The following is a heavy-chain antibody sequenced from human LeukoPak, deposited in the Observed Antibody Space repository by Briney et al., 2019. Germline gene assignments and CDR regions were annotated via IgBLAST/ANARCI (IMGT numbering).Heavy chain of an antibody. Sequence: GASVKVSCKASGYTFTSYAMNWVRQAPGQGLEWMGGIIPIFGTANYAQKFQGRVTITADESTSTAYMELSSLRSEDTAVYYCASYGGNSPWGFDYWGQGTLVTVSS. D-gene: IGHD4-23*01. CDR1: GYTFTSYA. V-gene: IGHV1-69*13. CDR3: ASYGGNSPWGFDY. J-gene: IGHJ4*02. CDR2: IIPIFGTA.